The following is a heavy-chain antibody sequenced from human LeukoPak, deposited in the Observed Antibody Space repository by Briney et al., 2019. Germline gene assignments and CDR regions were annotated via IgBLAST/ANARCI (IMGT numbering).Heavy chain of an antibody. CDR1: GFTFSSYA. J-gene: IGHJ5*02. CDR3: AGLDIVVVPAAMGGQNWFDP. V-gene: IGHV3-23*01. Sequence: GGSLRLSCAASGFTFSSYAMSWVGQAQGKGREWVSAISGSGGSTYYADSVKGRFTISRDNSKNTLYLQMNSLRAEDTAVYYCAGLDIVVVPAAMGGQNWFDPWGQGTLVTVSS. CDR2: ISGSGGST. D-gene: IGHD2-2*01.